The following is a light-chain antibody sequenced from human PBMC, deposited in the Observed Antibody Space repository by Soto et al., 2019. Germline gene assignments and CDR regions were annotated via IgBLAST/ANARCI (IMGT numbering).Light chain of an antibody. Sequence: QPVLTQPPSVSATPGQKVTISCSGGSSNIGDNYVSWYHQLPGRAPKLLIYDNFKRPSGIPDRFSGSKSGTSATLDITGLQTGDEADYYCAAWDSRLSGYVFGSGTKVTVL. CDR2: DNF. CDR1: SSNIGDNY. V-gene: IGLV1-51*01. J-gene: IGLJ1*01. CDR3: AAWDSRLSGYV.